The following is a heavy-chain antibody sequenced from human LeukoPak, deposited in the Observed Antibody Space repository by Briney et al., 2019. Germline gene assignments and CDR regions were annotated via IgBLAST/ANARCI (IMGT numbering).Heavy chain of an antibody. CDR1: GGSISSYY. J-gene: IGHJ5*02. CDR2: IYHSGST. V-gene: IGHV4-59*01. CDR3: ARESAWFDP. Sequence: SETLSLTCTVSGGSISSYYWSWIRQPPGKGLEWIGYIYHSGSTNYNPSLKSRVTISVDTSKNQFSLKLSSVTAADTAVYYCARESAWFDPWGQGTLVTVSS.